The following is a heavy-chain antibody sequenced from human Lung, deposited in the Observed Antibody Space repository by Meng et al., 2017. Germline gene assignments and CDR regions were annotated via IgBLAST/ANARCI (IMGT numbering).Heavy chain of an antibody. CDR3: ARGPTTMAHDFDY. CDR2: INHSGST. D-gene: IGHD4-11*01. V-gene: IGHV4-34*01. Sequence: QWGAGLLKPSETLSLTCVVSGGSFSDYYWSWIRQPPGKGLEWIGEINHSGSTNYNTSLESRATISVDTSQNNLSLKLSSVTAADSAVYYCARGPTTMAHDFDYWGQGTLVTVSS. CDR1: GGSFSDYY. J-gene: IGHJ4*02.